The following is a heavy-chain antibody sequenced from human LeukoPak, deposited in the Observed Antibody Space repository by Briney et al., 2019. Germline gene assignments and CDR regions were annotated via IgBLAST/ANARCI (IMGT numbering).Heavy chain of an antibody. CDR1: GGSISSYY. CDR3: ARGNPYYYDSSGYYFDY. CDR2: IYYSGST. J-gene: IGHJ4*02. V-gene: IGHV4-59*01. Sequence: SETLSLTCTVSGGSISSYYWSWMRQPPGKGLEWIGYIYYSGSTNYNPSLKSRVTISVDTSKNQFSLKLSSVTAADTAVYYCARGNPYYYDSSGYYFDYWGQGTLVTVSS. D-gene: IGHD3-22*01.